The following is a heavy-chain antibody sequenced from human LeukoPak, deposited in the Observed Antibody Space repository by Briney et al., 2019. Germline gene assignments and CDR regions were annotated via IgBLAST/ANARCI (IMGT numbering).Heavy chain of an antibody. CDR2: INWNGGST. Sequence: GGSLRLSCAASGFTFDDYGMSWVRRAPGKGLEWVSGINWNGGSTGYTDSVKGRFTISRDTAKNSLYLQMNSLRAEDTALYYCARLSGPGSGWTTLDYWGQGTLVTVSS. CDR3: ARLSGPGSGWTTLDY. V-gene: IGHV3-20*04. D-gene: IGHD6-19*01. CDR1: GFTFDDYG. J-gene: IGHJ4*02.